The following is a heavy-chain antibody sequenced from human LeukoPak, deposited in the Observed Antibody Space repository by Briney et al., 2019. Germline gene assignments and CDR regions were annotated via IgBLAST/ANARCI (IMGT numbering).Heavy chain of an antibody. J-gene: IGHJ1*01. CDR1: GFTFSSYA. D-gene: IGHD3-22*01. V-gene: IGHV3-23*01. CDR3: AKGATVVVVTTIQY. CDR2: ISGSGGGT. Sequence: PGGSLRLSCAASGFTFSSYAMSWVRQAPGKGLEWVSTISGSGGGTYYADSVKGRFTISRDNSKNTLFLQMNSLRAEDTAVYYCAKGATVVVVTTIQYWGQGTLVTVS.